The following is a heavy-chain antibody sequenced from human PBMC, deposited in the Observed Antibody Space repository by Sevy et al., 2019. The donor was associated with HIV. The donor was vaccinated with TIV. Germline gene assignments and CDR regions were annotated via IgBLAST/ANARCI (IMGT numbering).Heavy chain of an antibody. V-gene: IGHV3-21*01. Sequence: GGSLRLSCAASGFTCNSYTMNWVRQAPGKGLEWVSSITSGSTYIYYADSVKGRFTISRDNAKNSLYLQMNSRRAEDTAVYYCARDGGCSSTSCLLYFDYWGQGSLVTVSS. CDR1: GFTCNSYT. D-gene: IGHD2-2*01. CDR2: ITSGSTYI. J-gene: IGHJ4*02. CDR3: ARDGGCSSTSCLLYFDY.